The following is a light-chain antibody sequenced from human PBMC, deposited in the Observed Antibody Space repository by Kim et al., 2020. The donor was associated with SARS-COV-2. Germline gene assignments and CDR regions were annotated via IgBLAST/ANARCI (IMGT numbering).Light chain of an antibody. Sequence: PGERATLSCSARQSVSSNYLAWYQQKPGQAPRLLMYAASTRATGIPDRFSGSGSGTDFTLTISRLEPEDFAVYFCQQYGGSPLVTFGGGTKVDIK. V-gene: IGKV3-20*01. CDR3: QQYGGSPLVT. CDR1: QSVSSNY. CDR2: AAS. J-gene: IGKJ4*01.